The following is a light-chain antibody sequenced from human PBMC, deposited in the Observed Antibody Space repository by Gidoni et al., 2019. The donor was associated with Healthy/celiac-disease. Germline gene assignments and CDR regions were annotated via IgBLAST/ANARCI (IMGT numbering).Light chain of an antibody. Sequence: EIVMTQSPATLSVSPGERATLSCRASQSVSSNLAWYQQKPCQAPRLLIYGASTMATGIPARFSGSGSGTEFTLTISSLQSEDFAVYYCQQYNNWPPRTFGQGTKVEIK. CDR2: GAS. CDR3: QQYNNWPPRT. J-gene: IGKJ1*01. V-gene: IGKV3-15*01. CDR1: QSVSSN.